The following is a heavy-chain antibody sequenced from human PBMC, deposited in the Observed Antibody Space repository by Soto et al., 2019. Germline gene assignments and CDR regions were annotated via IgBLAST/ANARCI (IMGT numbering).Heavy chain of an antibody. CDR3: ANKGGRYEDSFDV. V-gene: IGHV3-23*01. J-gene: IGHJ3*01. Sequence: GGSLRLSCAASGFTFSSYAMSWVRQAPGKGLEWVSSINLSGSATYYADSVKGRFTIPRDKSQNTLSLQMNSLGAEDTAVYYCANKGGRYEDSFDVWGQGTMVTVSS. CDR1: GFTFSSYA. D-gene: IGHD5-12*01. CDR2: INLSGSAT.